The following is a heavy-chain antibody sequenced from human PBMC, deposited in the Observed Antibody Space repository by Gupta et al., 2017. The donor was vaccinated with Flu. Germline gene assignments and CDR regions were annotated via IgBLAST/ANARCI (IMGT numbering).Heavy chain of an antibody. D-gene: IGHD3-22*01. CDR1: GFTFSSYG. CDR3: AKGGKREIYYYDSSGFDY. J-gene: IGHJ4*02. CDR2: ISYDGSNK. Sequence: QVQLVESGGAVVQPGRSLRLSCAASGFTFSSYGLHWVRQAPGKGLEWVAVISYDGSNKYYADSVKGRFTISRDNSKNTLYLQMKSLRAEDTAVYYCAKGGKREIYYYDSSGFDYWGQGTLVTVSS. V-gene: IGHV3-30*18.